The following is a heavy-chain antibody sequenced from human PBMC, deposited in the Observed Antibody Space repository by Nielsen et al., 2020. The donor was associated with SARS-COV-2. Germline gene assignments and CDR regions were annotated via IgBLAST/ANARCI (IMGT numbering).Heavy chain of an antibody. V-gene: IGHV4-59*01. CDR3: ARGYCSGGSCYSGYLDY. D-gene: IGHD2-15*01. CDR1: GGSISSYY. Sequence: SETLSLTCTVSGGSISSYYWSWIRQPPGKGLEWIGYIYYSGSTNYNPSLKSRVTISVDTSKNQFSLKLSSVTAADTAVYYCARGYCSGGSCYSGYLDYWGQGTLVTVSS. CDR2: IYYSGST. J-gene: IGHJ4*02.